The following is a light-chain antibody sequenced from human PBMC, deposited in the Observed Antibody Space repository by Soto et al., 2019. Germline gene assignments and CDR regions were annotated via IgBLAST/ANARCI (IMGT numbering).Light chain of an antibody. V-gene: IGLV2-11*01. CDR3: SSYTGSHTYV. CDR1: SVDVGGYNF. CDR2: VVS. Sequence: QSALTQPRSVSGSPGQSVTISCTGTSVDVGGYNFVSWYQQHPGKAPKLMIYVVSKRPSGVPDRFSGSKFGNTASLTISGLQGEDEADYYCSSYTGSHTYVFGSGTQLTVL. J-gene: IGLJ7*01.